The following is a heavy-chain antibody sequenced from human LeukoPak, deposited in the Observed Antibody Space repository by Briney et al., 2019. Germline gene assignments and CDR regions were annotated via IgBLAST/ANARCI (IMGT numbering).Heavy chain of an antibody. CDR1: GGSTDSHY. D-gene: IGHD5-18*01. CDR3: ARTGPVSYGQWGAVL. Sequence: PSETLSLTCTVSGGSTDSHYWSWIRQPPGKGLEWIGNIYYSGNTNYNPALRGRVTISLDTSMHQFSLKLTSVTAADTAVYYCARTGPVSYGQWGAVLWGRGTLVIVSS. J-gene: IGHJ2*01. V-gene: IGHV4-59*11. CDR2: IYYSGNT.